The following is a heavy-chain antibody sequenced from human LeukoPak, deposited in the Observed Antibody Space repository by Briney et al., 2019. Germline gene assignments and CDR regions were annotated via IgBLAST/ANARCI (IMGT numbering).Heavy chain of an antibody. CDR3: AKVSSWYTVDY. Sequence: PGGSLRLSCAASGFTIMNSAMNWVRQAPGKGLEWVSAISGSGGSTYYADSVKGRFTISRDNSKNTLYLQMNSLRAEDTAVYYCAKVSSWYTVDYWGQGTLVTVSS. J-gene: IGHJ4*02. CDR2: ISGSGGST. D-gene: IGHD6-13*01. CDR1: GFTIMNSA. V-gene: IGHV3-23*01.